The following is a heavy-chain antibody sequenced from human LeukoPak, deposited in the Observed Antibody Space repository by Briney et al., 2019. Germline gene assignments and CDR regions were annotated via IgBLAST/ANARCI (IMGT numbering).Heavy chain of an antibody. Sequence: GGSLRLSCAASGFTFSSYGMHWVRQAPGKGLEWVAVISYDGSNKYYADSVKGRFTISRDNAKRYLYLQMNSLTTEDTAWYYCAKDVGKGVGAPSDWGQGILVTVSS. V-gene: IGHV3-30*18. CDR3: AKDVGKGVGAPSD. J-gene: IGHJ4*02. CDR2: ISYDGSNK. D-gene: IGHD1-26*01. CDR1: GFTFSSYG.